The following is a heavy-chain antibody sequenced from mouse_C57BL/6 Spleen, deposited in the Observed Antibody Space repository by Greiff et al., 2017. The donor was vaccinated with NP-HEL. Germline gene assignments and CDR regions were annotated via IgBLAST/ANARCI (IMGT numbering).Heavy chain of an antibody. D-gene: IGHD1-1*01. CDR2: IYPSDSET. V-gene: IGHV1-61*01. J-gene: IGHJ1*03. Sequence: VQLQQPGAELVRPGSSVKLSCKASGYTFTSYWMDWVKQRPGQGLEWIGNIYPSDSETHYNQKFKDKATLTVDKSSSTSYMQLSSLTSEDAAVYYCARQINTTVVDYFDVWGKGTTVTVSS. CDR1: GYTFTSYW. CDR3: ARQINTTVVDYFDV.